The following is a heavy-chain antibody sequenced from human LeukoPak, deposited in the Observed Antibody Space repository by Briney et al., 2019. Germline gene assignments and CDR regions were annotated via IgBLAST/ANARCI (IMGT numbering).Heavy chain of an antibody. CDR1: GGSISSYY. Sequence: SETLSLTCTVSGGSISSYYWSWIRQPPGTGLEWIGYIYYSGSTNYNPSLKSRVTISVDTSKNQFSLKLSSVTAADTAVYYCARQSSDFWSGYYYYYGMDVWGQGTTVTVSS. J-gene: IGHJ6*02. CDR3: ARQSSDFWSGYYYYYGMDV. CDR2: IYYSGST. D-gene: IGHD3-3*01. V-gene: IGHV4-59*08.